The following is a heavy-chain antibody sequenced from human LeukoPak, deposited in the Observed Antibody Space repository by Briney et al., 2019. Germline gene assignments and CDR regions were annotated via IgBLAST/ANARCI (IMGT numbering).Heavy chain of an antibody. V-gene: IGHV1-18*01. CDR2: ISAYNGNT. CDR3: ARDHVASGYYGSGSYS. J-gene: IGHJ4*02. Sequence: ASVKVSCKASGGTFSSYAISWVRQAPGQGLEWMGWISAYNGNTNYAQKLQGRVTMTTDTSTSTAYMELRSLRSDDTAVYYCARDHVASGYYGSGSYSWGQGTLVTVSS. D-gene: IGHD3-10*01. CDR1: GGTFSSYA.